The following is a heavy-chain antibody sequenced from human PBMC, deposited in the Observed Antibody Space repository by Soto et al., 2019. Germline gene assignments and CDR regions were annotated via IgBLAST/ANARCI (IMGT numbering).Heavy chain of an antibody. CDR1: GATFSSYA. CDR2: IVPTVDTS. CDR3: VRVVAIPGYPDN. D-gene: IGHD5-12*01. V-gene: IGHV1-69*12. Sequence: QVQLVQSGAEVRQPASSVKVSCKTSGATFSSYAITWVRQAPGQGLEWMGGIVPTVDTSTYAQKFQGRVTXXAXXFTNTVYMVLSSLRSDDTAVYYCVRVVAIPGYPDNWGQGTLVTVSS. J-gene: IGHJ4*02.